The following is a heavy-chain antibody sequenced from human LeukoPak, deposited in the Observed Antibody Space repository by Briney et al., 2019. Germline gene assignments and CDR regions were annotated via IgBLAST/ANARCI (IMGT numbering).Heavy chain of an antibody. Sequence: PSETLPLTCTVSGGSISSGGYYWSWIRQHPGKGLEWIGYIYYSGSTYYNPSLKSRVTISVDTSKNQFSLKLSSVTAADTAVYYCARSYYYYYMDVWGKGTTVTVSS. CDR3: ARSYYYYYMDV. J-gene: IGHJ6*03. V-gene: IGHV4-31*03. CDR2: IYYSGST. CDR1: GGSISSGGYY.